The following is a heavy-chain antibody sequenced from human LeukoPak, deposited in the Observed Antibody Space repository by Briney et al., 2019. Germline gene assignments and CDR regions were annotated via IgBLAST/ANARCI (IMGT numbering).Heavy chain of an antibody. Sequence: PSETLSLTCTVSGGSISSYYWSWIRQPPGKGLEWIGYIYYSGSTNYNPSLKSRVTISVDTSKNQLSLKLSSVTAADTAVYYCATLLGPDAFDIWGQGTMVTVSS. D-gene: IGHD3-10*01. CDR2: IYYSGST. CDR3: ATLLGPDAFDI. V-gene: IGHV4-59*01. CDR1: GGSISSYY. J-gene: IGHJ3*02.